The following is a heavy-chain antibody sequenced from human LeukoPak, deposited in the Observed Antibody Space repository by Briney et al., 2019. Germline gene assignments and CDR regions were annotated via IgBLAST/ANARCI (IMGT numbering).Heavy chain of an antibody. CDR1: GFTFSSYS. Sequence: GGSLRLSCAASGFTFSSYSMNWVRQAPGKGLKWVSSISSSSSYIYYADSVKGRFTISRDNAKNSLYLQMNSLRAEDTAVYYCASQVATSREDAFDIWGQGTMVTVSS. J-gene: IGHJ3*02. D-gene: IGHD1-26*01. V-gene: IGHV3-21*01. CDR2: ISSSSSYI. CDR3: ASQVATSREDAFDI.